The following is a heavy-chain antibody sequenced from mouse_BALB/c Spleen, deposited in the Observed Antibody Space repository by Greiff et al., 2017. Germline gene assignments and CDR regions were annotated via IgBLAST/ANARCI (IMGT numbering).Heavy chain of an antibody. CDR1: GYTFTSYW. CDR2: INPSTGYT. D-gene: IGHD2-12*01. CDR3: GLRQDFDY. Sequence: QVQLQQSGAELAKPGASVKMSCKASGYTFTSYWMHWVKQRPGQGLEWIGYINPSTGYTEYNQKFKDKATLTADKSSSTAYMQLSSLTSEDSAVYYCGLRQDFDYWGQGTTLTVSS. J-gene: IGHJ2*01. V-gene: IGHV1-7*01.